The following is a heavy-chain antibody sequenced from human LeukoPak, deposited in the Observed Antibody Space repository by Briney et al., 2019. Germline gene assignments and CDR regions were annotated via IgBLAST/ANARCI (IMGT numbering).Heavy chain of an antibody. D-gene: IGHD3-22*01. Sequence: SETLSLTCAVYGGSFSGYYWSWLRQPPGKGLEWMGEINHSGSTNYNPSLKSRVTISVDTSKNQFSLKLSSVTAADTAVYYCARRVSTMIVVVIGVFDYWGQGTLVTVSS. CDR3: ARRVSTMIVVVIGVFDY. CDR2: INHSGST. CDR1: GGSFSGYY. V-gene: IGHV4-34*01. J-gene: IGHJ4*02.